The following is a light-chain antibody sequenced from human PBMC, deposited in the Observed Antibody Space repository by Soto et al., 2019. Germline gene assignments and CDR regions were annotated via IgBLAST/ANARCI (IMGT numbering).Light chain of an antibody. CDR3: QQYESFPLT. CDR1: QGINKF. CDR2: TAS. V-gene: IGKV1-16*01. J-gene: IGKJ4*01. Sequence: DIQMTQYPSSLSASVGDSVTITCRASQGINKFLAWFQQKPGTAPKSLISTASRLQSGVPSRFSGSGSGTHFTLTINNLQPEDFATYYCQQYESFPLTFGGGTKVDIK.